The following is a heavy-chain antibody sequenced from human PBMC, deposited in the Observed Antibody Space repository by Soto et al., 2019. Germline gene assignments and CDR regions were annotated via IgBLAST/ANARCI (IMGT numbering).Heavy chain of an antibody. Sequence: PGGSLRLSCVASGFSLANYPMNWVRQTPGKGLEWISYSSPRGDTIYYADSVEGRFTISRDNARNSLSLHMSSLRDEDSALYYCAKGPHTNVGWPYYFASWVQGVPVTVSS. V-gene: IGHV3-48*02. CDR1: GFSLANYP. J-gene: IGHJ1*01. CDR3: AKGPHTNVGWPYYFAS. CDR2: SSPRGDTI. D-gene: IGHD3-9*01.